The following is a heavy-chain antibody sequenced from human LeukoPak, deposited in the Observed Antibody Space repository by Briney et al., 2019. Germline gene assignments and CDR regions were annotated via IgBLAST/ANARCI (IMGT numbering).Heavy chain of an antibody. CDR3: ARDKNNWVFEVSDAFDI. V-gene: IGHV1-2*02. J-gene: IGHJ3*02. D-gene: IGHD1-1*01. CDR1: GYTFTGYY. Sequence: ASVKVSCKASGYTFTGYYMHWVRQAPGQGLEWMGWINPNSGGTNYAQKFQGRVTMTRDTSISTAYMELSRLRSDDTAVYYCARDKNNWVFEVSDAFDIWGQGTMVTVSS. CDR2: INPNSGGT.